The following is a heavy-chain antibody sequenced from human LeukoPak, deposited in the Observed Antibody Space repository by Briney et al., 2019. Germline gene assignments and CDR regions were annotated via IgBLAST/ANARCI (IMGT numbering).Heavy chain of an antibody. CDR1: GFTFSSYS. J-gene: IGHJ4*02. V-gene: IGHV3-21*01. CDR2: ISSSSSYI. D-gene: IGHD6-25*01. Sequence: PGGSLRLSCAASGFTFSSYSMNWVRQAPGKGLEWVSSISSSSSYIYYADSVKGRFTISRDNAKNSLYLQMNSLRAEDTAVYYCARDTAEADYFDYWGQGTLVTVSS. CDR3: ARDTAEADYFDY.